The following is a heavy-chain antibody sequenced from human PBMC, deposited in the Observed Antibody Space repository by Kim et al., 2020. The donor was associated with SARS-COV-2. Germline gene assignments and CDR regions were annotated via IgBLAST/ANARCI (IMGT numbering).Heavy chain of an antibody. CDR3: ARDRRVGPTNLDY. CDR2: ISDYNVNT. V-gene: IGHV1-18*01. D-gene: IGHD1-26*01. Sequence: ASVKVSCKASGYTFNSHGISWVRQAPGQGLEWMGWISDYNVNTKYAQKLQGRVTLTTDTSTSTAYMELRSLRSDDTAVYYCARDRRVGPTNLDYWGQGTL. CDR1: GYTFNSHG. J-gene: IGHJ4*02.